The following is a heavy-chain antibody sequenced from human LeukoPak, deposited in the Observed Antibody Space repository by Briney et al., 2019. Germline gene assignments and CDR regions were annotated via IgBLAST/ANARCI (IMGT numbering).Heavy chain of an antibody. V-gene: IGHV3-30*03. CDR1: GFSFSNYG. CDR3: ARKGQYYYDSSGYSLPGNWFDP. Sequence: GGSLRLSCAASGFSFSNYGMHWVRQAPGKGLEWVAVVSYDGSIKYNADSVKGRFTISRDNSKNTLYLQMNSLRAEDTAVYYCARKGQYYYDSSGYSLPGNWFDPWGQGTLVTASS. CDR2: VSYDGSIK. J-gene: IGHJ5*02. D-gene: IGHD3-22*01.